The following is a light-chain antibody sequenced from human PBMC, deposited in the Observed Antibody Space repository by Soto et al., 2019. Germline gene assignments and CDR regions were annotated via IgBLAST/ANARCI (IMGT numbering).Light chain of an antibody. V-gene: IGKV1-5*03. CDR1: QSISSW. CDR2: KAS. CDR3: QQYNSYRT. Sequence: DIQMTQSPSTLSASVGDRVTITCRASQSISSWLAWYQQKPGKAPKLLIYKASSLESGVPSRFSGSGSGTEFTLNISSLQPDDFATYYCQQYNSYRTFGQGTNVEIK. J-gene: IGKJ1*01.